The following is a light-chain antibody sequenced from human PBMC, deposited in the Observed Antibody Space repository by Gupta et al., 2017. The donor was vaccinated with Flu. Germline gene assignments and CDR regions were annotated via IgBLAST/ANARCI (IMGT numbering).Light chain of an antibody. CDR3: QQYFNSLWT. CDR2: WAF. Sequence: NGKSSQGLLSRSNNKNDVAWYQQKPGQPPKLLISWAFTRESGVPDRFSGSGSGTDVTLTIGSLQAEDVAIYYCQQYFNSLWTFGQGTKVEI. V-gene: IGKV4-1*01. CDR1: QGLLSRSNNKND. J-gene: IGKJ1*01.